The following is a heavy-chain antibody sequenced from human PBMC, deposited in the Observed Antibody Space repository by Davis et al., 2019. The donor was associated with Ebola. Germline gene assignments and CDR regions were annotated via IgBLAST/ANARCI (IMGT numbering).Heavy chain of an antibody. J-gene: IGHJ3*02. CDR3: TTPGGQDSGYDVFDI. CDR1: GYTFTNYG. Sequence: AASVKVSCKASGYTFTNYGISWVRQAPGQGLEWMGWISDYDGKTNYAQKFQGRVTMTTDRYTSTAHMELRSLRSEDTALYYCTTPGGQDSGYDVFDIWGQGTMVTVSS. V-gene: IGHV1-18*04. CDR2: ISDYDGKT. D-gene: IGHD5-12*01.